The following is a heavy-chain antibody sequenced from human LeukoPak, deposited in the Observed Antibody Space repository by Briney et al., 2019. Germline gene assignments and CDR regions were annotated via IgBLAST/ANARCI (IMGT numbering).Heavy chain of an antibody. CDR2: IYTSGST. V-gene: IGHV4-61*02. CDR1: GGSISSGSYY. CDR3: AREKSVAGRDVDFNMDV. Sequence: SETLSLTCTVSGGSISSGSYYWSWIRQPAGKGLEWIGRIYTSGSTNYNPSLKSRVTISVDTSKNQFSLKLSSVTAADTAVYYCAREKSVAGRDVDFNMDVRGKGTTVTVSS. J-gene: IGHJ6*03. D-gene: IGHD6-19*01.